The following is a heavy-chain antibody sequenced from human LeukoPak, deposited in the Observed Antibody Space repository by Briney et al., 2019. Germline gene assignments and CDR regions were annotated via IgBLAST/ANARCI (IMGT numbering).Heavy chain of an antibody. D-gene: IGHD3-16*01. CDR2: IYSGGST. CDR1: EFSVGSNY. V-gene: IGHV3-66*01. Sequence: GGSLRLSCAASEFSVGSNYMSWVRQAPGKGLEWVSLIYSGGSTNYADSVKGRFTISRDNSNNTLYLQMNSLRAEDTAVYYCARDRGDYWGQGTLVTVSS. J-gene: IGHJ4*02. CDR3: ARDRGDY.